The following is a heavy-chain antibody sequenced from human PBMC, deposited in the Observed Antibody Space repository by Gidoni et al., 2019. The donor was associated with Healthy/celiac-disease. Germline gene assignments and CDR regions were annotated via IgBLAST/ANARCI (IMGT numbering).Heavy chain of an antibody. CDR1: GGSISSYY. D-gene: IGHD1-1*01. Sequence: QVQLQESGPGLVKPAETLSLNCTVSGGSISSYYWSWIRQPPGKGLEWIGYIYYSGSTNYNPSPKSRVTISVDTSKNQFSLKLSSVTAADTAVYYCARVHNWYFDYWGQGTLVTVSS. CDR3: ARVHNWYFDY. CDR2: IYYSGST. J-gene: IGHJ4*02. V-gene: IGHV4-59*01.